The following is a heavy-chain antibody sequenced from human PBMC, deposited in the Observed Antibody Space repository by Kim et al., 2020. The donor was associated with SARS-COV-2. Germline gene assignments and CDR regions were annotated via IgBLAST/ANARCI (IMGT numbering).Heavy chain of an antibody. J-gene: IGHJ4*02. CDR2: ISYDGGNK. Sequence: GGSLRLSCAASGFTFSSYGMHWVRQAPGKGLEWVAVISYDGGNKYYADSVKGRFTISRDNSKNTLYLQMSSLRAEDTAVYYCAKDHPVTGDFADWGQGTLVTVSS. D-gene: IGHD7-27*01. CDR3: AKDHPVTGDFAD. CDR1: GFTFSSYG. V-gene: IGHV3-30*18.